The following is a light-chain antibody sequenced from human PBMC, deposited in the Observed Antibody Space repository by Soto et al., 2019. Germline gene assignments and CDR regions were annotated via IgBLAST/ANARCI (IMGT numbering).Light chain of an antibody. J-gene: IGLJ1*01. V-gene: IGLV1-40*01. CDR3: QSYATSLRGYV. CDR2: GNT. Sequence: QSVLTQPPSVSGAPGQRVTISCTGSSSNFGAGYDVHWYQQLPGTAPKLLISGNTNRPSGVPDRFSGSKSGTSASLAITGLQAEDEADYYCQSYATSLRGYVFGTGTKLTVL. CDR1: SSNFGAGYD.